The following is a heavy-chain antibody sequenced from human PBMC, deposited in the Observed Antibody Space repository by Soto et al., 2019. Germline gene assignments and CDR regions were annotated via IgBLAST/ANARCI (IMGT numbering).Heavy chain of an antibody. CDR1: GYSFTSHW. D-gene: IGHD6-13*01. CDR2: IYPSDSDI. Sequence: GESLKISCKTSGYSFTSHWIAWVRQMPGKGLEWMGIIYPSDSDIRYRPSFQGQVTISVDKSISTAYLQWSSLKASDTAMYYCARRGSSWVTNWGQGTLVTVSS. CDR3: ARRGSSWVTN. V-gene: IGHV5-51*01. J-gene: IGHJ4*02.